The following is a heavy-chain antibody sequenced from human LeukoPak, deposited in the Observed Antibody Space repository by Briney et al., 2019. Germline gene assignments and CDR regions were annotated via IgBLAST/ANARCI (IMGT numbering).Heavy chain of an antibody. CDR1: GGSISSYY. V-gene: IGHV4-59*01. D-gene: IGHD3-10*01. J-gene: IGHJ4*02. Sequence: PSETLSVTCTVSGGSISSYYWSWIRQPPGKGLEWIGYIYYSGSTNYNPSLKSRVTISVDTSKNQFSLKLSSVTAADTAVYYCARLNVLLWFGELSRVFDYWGQGTLVTVSS. CDR3: ARLNVLLWFGELSRVFDY. CDR2: IYYSGST.